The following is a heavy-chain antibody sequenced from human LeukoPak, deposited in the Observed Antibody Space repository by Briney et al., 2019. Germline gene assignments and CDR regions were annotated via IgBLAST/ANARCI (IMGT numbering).Heavy chain of an antibody. V-gene: IGHV4-34*01. CDR3: ARASGIAVAGIDY. Sequence: SETLSLTCAVYGGSFSGYFWSWIRQPPGKELEWIGEINHSGSTNYNPSLKSRVTISVDTSKNQFSLKLSSVTAADTAVYYCARASGIAVAGIDYWGQGTLVTVSS. CDR2: INHSGST. D-gene: IGHD6-19*01. J-gene: IGHJ4*02. CDR1: GGSFSGYF.